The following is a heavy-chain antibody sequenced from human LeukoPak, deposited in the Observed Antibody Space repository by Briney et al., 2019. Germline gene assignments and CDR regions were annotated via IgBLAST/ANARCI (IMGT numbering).Heavy chain of an antibody. V-gene: IGHV1-2*04. CDR3: ARVGTAMVVMYYFDY. D-gene: IGHD5-18*01. CDR2: INPNSGGT. Sequence: ASVKVSCKASGYTFTSYAMNWVRQAPGQGLEWMGWINPNSGGTNYAQKFQGWVTMTRDTSISTAYMELSRLRSDDTAVYYCARVGTAMVVMYYFDYWGQGTLVTVSS. J-gene: IGHJ4*02. CDR1: GYTFTSYA.